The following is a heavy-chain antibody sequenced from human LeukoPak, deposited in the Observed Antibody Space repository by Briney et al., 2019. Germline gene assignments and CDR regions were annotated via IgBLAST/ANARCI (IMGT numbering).Heavy chain of an antibody. V-gene: IGHV3-33*05. CDR3: ARRSYDNWFDP. J-gene: IGHJ5*02. Sequence: GGSLRLSCAASGFTFSRFGMHWVRQAPGKGLEWVAVFSYNGINKDYAGSVKGRFTISRDNSKNTLSLQMNSLRAEDTAVYYCARRSYDNWFDPWGQGTLVTVSS. CDR2: FSYNGINK. CDR1: GFTFSRFG. D-gene: IGHD3-16*01.